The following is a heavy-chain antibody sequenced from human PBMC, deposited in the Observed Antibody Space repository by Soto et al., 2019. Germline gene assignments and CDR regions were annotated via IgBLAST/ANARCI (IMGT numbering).Heavy chain of an antibody. J-gene: IGHJ4*02. CDR2: ISFDGNIK. CDR3: AKVLERSMITFGGVIAY. CDR1: GYTFSTYG. Sequence: QGQLVESGGGVVQPGRSLRLSCAASGYTFSTYGMHWVRQAPGKGLEWVAVISFDGNIKYYADSVKGRFTISRDNSKYTLYLEMDSLSAEDTAIYYCAKVLERSMITFGGVIAYWGQGALVTVSS. D-gene: IGHD3-16*02. V-gene: IGHV3-30*18.